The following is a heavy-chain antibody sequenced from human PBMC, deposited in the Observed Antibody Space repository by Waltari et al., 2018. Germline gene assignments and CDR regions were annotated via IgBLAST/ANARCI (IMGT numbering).Heavy chain of an antibody. CDR3: ARGTVGPSNNWFDT. CDR2: VYPELGDI. V-gene: IGHV1-69-2*01. J-gene: IGHJ5*02. CDR1: GYTFTDYY. D-gene: IGHD1-26*01. Sequence: DVQLVQSGAEVKKPGATVKISCKASGYTFTDYYIHWVQQTPTKGLEWVGLVYPELGDIRNTENFQGRVTITAETSTDTVHMELSSLRSEETAVYFCARGTVGPSNNWFDTWGQGTLVTVSS.